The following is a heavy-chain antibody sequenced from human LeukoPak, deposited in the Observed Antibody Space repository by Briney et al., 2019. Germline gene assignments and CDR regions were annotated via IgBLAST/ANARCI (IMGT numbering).Heavy chain of an antibody. J-gene: IGHJ6*02. D-gene: IGHD1-1*01. V-gene: IGHV3-21*01. CDR2: ISSSGNNI. Sequence: PGGSLRLSCAASGFTFSSNWMHWVRQAPGKGLEWVSSISSSGNNIYYADSVKGRFTISRDNAKNSLYLQMNSLRAEDTAVYYCARDALERPSAGLPDYGMDVWGPGTTVTVSS. CDR3: ARDALERPSAGLPDYGMDV. CDR1: GFTFSSNW.